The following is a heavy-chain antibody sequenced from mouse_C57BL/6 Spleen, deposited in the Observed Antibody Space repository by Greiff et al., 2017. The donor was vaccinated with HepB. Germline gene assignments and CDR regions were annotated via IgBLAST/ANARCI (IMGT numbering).Heavy chain of an antibody. CDR3: ARLGDGYSFYAMDY. CDR2: IYPGSGST. Sequence: QVHVKQPGAELVKPGASVKMSCKASGYTFTSYWITWVKQRPGQGLEWIGDIYPGSGSTNYNEKFKSKATLTVDTSSSTAYMQLSSLTSEDSAVYYCARLGDGYSFYAMDYWGQGTSVTVSS. V-gene: IGHV1-55*01. CDR1: GYTFTSYW. D-gene: IGHD2-3*01. J-gene: IGHJ4*01.